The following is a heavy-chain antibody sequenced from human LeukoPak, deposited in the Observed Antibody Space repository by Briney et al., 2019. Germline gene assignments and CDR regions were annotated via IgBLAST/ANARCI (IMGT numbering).Heavy chain of an antibody. CDR3: AKEGRYCSGGSCYYAYSDY. Sequence: GGSLRLSCAASGFTFSSYGMHWVRQAPGKGLEWVAFIRYDGSNKYYADPVKGRFTISRDNSKNTLYLQMNSLRAEGTAVYYCAKEGRYCSGGSCYYAYSDYWGQGTLVTVSS. CDR2: IRYDGSNK. J-gene: IGHJ4*02. V-gene: IGHV3-30*02. D-gene: IGHD2-15*01. CDR1: GFTFSSYG.